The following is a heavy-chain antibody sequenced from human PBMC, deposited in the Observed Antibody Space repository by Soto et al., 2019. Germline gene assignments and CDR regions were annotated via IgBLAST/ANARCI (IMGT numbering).Heavy chain of an antibody. D-gene: IGHD6-19*01. CDR3: VRDTSPYSSGWHNRHFDY. J-gene: IGHJ4*02. CDR2: ISYDGSNK. CDR1: GFTFSSYA. V-gene: IGHV3-30*14. Sequence: QVQLVESGGGVVQPGRSLRLSCAASGFTFSSYAMHWVRQAPGKGLEWVAVISYDGSNKYYADSVRGRFTISRDNSKTMYLQINTLRGEDTALYYCVRDTSPYSSGWHNRHFDYWGQGTLVTGSS.